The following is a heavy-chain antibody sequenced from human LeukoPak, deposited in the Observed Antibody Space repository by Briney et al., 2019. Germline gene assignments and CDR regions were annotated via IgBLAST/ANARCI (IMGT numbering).Heavy chain of an antibody. CDR3: AREGGYFRPLDY. J-gene: IGHJ4*02. Sequence: PSETLSLTCTVSAAPITSYYWNWIRQPAGKGLEWIGRIYSSGSTNYNPSLKSRVTMSVDMSKNQFSLRLTSVTAADTAVYYCAREGGYFRPLDYSGQGTLVTVSS. V-gene: IGHV4-4*07. CDR2: IYSSGST. D-gene: IGHD3-22*01. CDR1: AAPITSYY.